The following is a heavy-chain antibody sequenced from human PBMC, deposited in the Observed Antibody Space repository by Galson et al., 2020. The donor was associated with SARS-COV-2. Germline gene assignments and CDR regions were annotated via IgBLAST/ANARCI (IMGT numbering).Heavy chain of an antibody. CDR2: IKPHGFTT. J-gene: IGHJ4*02. D-gene: IGHD3-3*02. V-gene: IGHV1-46*01. Sequence: ASVKVSCKASGYTFSSHYIHWVRQAPGQGLEWMAVIKPHGFTTVYAQKFQGRVTVTMDTSTSTVYMEVNSLTSEDTAVYYCARDLRWDVSGIRLDFWGQGTLVTVSS. CDR1: GYTFSSHY. CDR3: ARDLRWDVSGIRLDF.